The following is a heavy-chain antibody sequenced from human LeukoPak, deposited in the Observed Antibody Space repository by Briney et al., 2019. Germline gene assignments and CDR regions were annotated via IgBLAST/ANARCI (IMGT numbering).Heavy chain of an antibody. CDR3: TTDQTNYGRENAGLDY. CDR1: GFTFSNAW. V-gene: IGHV3-15*01. CDR2: IKSKTDGGTT. J-gene: IGHJ4*02. D-gene: IGHD1-7*01. Sequence: GGSLRLSCAASGFTFSNAWMSWVRQAPGKGLEWVGRIKSKTDGGTTDYAAPVKGRFTISRDDSKNTLYLQMNSLKTEDTAVYYCTTDQTNYGRENAGLDYWGQGTLVTVSS.